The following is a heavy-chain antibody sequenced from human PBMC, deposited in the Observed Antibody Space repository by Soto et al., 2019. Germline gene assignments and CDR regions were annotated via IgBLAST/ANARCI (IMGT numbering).Heavy chain of an antibody. V-gene: IGHV4-4*02. CDR1: SGSISSSNW. Sequence: SETLSLTCAVSSGSISSSNWWSWVRQPPGKGLEWIGEIYHSGSTNYNPSLKSQATISVDKSKNQFSLKLSSVTAADTAVYYCARVVVVVAATDWFDPWGQGTLVTVSS. D-gene: IGHD2-15*01. J-gene: IGHJ5*02. CDR2: IYHSGST. CDR3: ARVVVVVAATDWFDP.